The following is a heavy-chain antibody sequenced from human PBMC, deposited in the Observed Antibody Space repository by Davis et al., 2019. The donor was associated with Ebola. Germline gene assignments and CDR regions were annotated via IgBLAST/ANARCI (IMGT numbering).Heavy chain of an antibody. Sequence: GGSLRLSCVASGFTFSRSAMHWVRQAPGKGLEWVAFLSFDGGNKYYADSVKGRFTISRDDSKDTLYLQMNSLRAEDTAVYYCATTPQYSSGQNKPFDYWGQGTLVTVSS. CDR1: GFTFSRSA. V-gene: IGHV3-30*04. J-gene: IGHJ4*02. D-gene: IGHD6-19*01. CDR2: LSFDGGNK. CDR3: ATTPQYSSGQNKPFDY.